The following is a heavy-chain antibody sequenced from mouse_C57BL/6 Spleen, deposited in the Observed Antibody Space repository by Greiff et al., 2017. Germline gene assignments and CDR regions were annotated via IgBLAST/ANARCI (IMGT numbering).Heavy chain of an antibody. V-gene: IGHV5-16*01. J-gene: IGHJ2*01. CDR3: ARDDGDSSGDVYAFDY. CDR2: INYDGSST. D-gene: IGHD2-12*01. Sequence: EVQLLEPEGGLVQPGSSMKLSCTASGFTFSDYYMPWVRQVPEKGLEWVANINYDGSSTNYLDSLKSRFIISRDKATNILYLQISSLKSEDTATYYCARDDGDSSGDVYAFDYWGQGTTLTVSS. CDR1: GFTFSDYY.